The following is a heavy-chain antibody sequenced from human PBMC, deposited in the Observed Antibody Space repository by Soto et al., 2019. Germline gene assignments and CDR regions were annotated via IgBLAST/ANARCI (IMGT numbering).Heavy chain of an antibody. CDR2: FDPENDET. D-gene: IGHD2-15*01. J-gene: IGHJ5*02. V-gene: IGHV1-24*01. CDR1: GYTLTEVS. Sequence: ASVKVSCKVSGYTLTEVSIHWVRQAPGKGLEWMGGFDPENDETNYAQRFQGRFTMTEDSSTDTAFMELHSLRSDDTAVYYCTTAAFCSGATCYSGHNWFDPRGQGTLVTVSS. CDR3: TTAAFCSGATCYSGHNWFDP.